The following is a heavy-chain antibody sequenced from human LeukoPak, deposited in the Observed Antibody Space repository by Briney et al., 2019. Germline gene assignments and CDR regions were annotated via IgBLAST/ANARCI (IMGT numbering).Heavy chain of an antibody. CDR2: TSYSEGT. J-gene: IGHJ4*02. CDR3: ATADWESFYFDS. Sequence: PSETQSLTCTVSGGSVSRGGYYWNWIRQHPGKGLEWIGFTSYSEGTYYNPSLMSRITISVDRSQNQFSLKMRDVTAADTAVYFCATADWESFYFDSWGQGALVAVSS. CDR1: GGSVSRGGYY. D-gene: IGHD1-26*01. V-gene: IGHV4-31*03.